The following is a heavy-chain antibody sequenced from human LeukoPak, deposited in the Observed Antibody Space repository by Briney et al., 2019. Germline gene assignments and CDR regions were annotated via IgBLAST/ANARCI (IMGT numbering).Heavy chain of an antibody. D-gene: IGHD6-19*01. CDR3: AKDAGQWQNWNWFAP. CDR1: GFTFNSYG. V-gene: IGHV3-30*18. J-gene: IGHJ5*02. Sequence: GGSLRLSCAVAGFTFNSYGMDWVRQAPGKGLEWVAAISHDGGKTYYGDSVKGRFTISRDNYENTLYLQMNSLRPEDTAMYYCAKDAGQWQNWNWFAPWGQGTLVIVSS. CDR2: ISHDGGKT.